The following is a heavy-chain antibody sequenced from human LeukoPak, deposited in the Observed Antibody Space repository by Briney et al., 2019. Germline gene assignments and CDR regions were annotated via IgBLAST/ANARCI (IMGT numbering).Heavy chain of an antibody. Sequence: GGSLRLSCAASGFTLSSYAMSWVRQAPGKGLEWVSSISASGGSTNYADSVEGRFTISRDNSKNTVYLQMNSLRAEDTAVYYCAKVMKGSERLTMVRGVIIKTAGLYYMDVWGKGTTVTVSS. CDR3: AKVMKGSERLTMVRGVIIKTAGLYYMDV. V-gene: IGHV3-23*01. CDR2: ISASGGST. D-gene: IGHD3-10*01. CDR1: GFTLSSYA. J-gene: IGHJ6*03.